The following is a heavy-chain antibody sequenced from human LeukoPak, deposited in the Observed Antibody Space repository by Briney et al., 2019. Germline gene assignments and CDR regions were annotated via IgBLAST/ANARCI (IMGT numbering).Heavy chain of an antibody. V-gene: IGHV1-24*01. J-gene: IGHJ4*02. CDR3: ATPALMVRGGPFFDY. Sequence: ASVKVSCKVSGYTLTELSMHWVRQAPGKGLEWMGGFDPEDGETIYAQKFQGRVTMTEGTSTDTAYMELSSLRSEDTAVYYCATPALMVRGGPFFDYWGQGTLVTVSS. CDR2: FDPEDGET. D-gene: IGHD3-10*01. CDR1: GYTLTELS.